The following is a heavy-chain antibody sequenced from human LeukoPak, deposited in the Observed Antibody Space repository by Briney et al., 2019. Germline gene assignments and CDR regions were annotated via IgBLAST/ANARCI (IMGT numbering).Heavy chain of an antibody. CDR3: ARGKLELRGYFDY. J-gene: IGHJ4*02. D-gene: IGHD1-7*01. V-gene: IGHV4-30-2*01. CDR2: IYHSGST. CDR1: GGSISSGGYY. Sequence: SETLSLTCTVSGGSISSGGYYWSWIRQPPRKGLEWIGYIYHSGSTYYNPSLKSRVTISVDRSKNQFSLKLSSVTAADTAVYYCARGKLELRGYFDYWGQGTLVTVSS.